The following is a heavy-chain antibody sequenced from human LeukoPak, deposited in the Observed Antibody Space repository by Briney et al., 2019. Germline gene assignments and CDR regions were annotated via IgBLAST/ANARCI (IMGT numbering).Heavy chain of an antibody. V-gene: IGHV3-53*01. D-gene: IGHD3-10*01. CDR3: ARADYGSGTTDY. J-gene: IGHJ4*02. Sequence: PGGSLRLSCTASGFIVSSNYMSWVRQAPGKGLEWVSVIYSGGSTYYADSVKGRFTISRDNSKNTLYLQMSSLRAEDTAVYYCARADYGSGTTDYWGQGTLVTVSS. CDR1: GFIVSSNY. CDR2: IYSGGST.